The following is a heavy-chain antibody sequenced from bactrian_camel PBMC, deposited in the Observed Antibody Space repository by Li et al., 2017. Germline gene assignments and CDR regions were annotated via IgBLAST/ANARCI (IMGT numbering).Heavy chain of an antibody. D-gene: IGHD2*01. CDR2: IDSSGSA. Sequence: HVQLVESGGGSVESGGSLTLSCVASGYSGSGSCMGWSRQAPGKEREGVAAIDSSGSATYTDSVKGRFTISLDNSKNTVYLQMASLKPEDTAMYYCAADSTGTWLDDYNFWGQGTQVTVS. CDR1: GYSGSGSC. J-gene: IGHJ4*01. V-gene: IGHV3S53*01. CDR3: AADSTGTWLDDYNF.